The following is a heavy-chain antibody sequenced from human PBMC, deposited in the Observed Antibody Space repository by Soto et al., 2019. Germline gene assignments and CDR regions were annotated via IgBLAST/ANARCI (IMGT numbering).Heavy chain of an antibody. CDR1: GGSISSNY. D-gene: IGHD3-22*01. V-gene: IGHV4-4*07. CDR3: ARGSSGYYYLFDY. J-gene: IGHJ4*02. Sequence: QVQLQESGPGLVKPSETLSLTCTVSGGSISSNYWGWIRQPAGKGLEWIGRVYTSGSTNYNPSLKSRVTMSVDTSKNHFSLKLSSVTAADTAVYYCARGSSGYYYLFDYWGQGTLVTVSS. CDR2: VYTSGST.